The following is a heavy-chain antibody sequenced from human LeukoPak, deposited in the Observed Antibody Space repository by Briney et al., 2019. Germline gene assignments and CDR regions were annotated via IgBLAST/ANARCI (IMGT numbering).Heavy chain of an antibody. CDR3: AREHRSSKYFDS. CDR2: GLYTGNT. Sequence: TSETLSLTCSVSGGSIAVNHYYWGWIRQPPGKGLEWIGSGLYTGNTYSNPSLRSRVTISVDTSKNEFSLKMNSVTAADTAVYYCAREHRSSKYFDSWGQGALMIVSS. CDR1: GGSIAVNHYY. D-gene: IGHD6-6*01. J-gene: IGHJ4*02. V-gene: IGHV4-39*02.